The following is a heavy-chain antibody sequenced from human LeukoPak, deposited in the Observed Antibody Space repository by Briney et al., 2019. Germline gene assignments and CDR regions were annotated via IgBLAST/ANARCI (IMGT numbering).Heavy chain of an antibody. V-gene: IGHV1-18*01. Sequence: SSVKVSCKASGYTFSSYGISWLRQAPGQGLEWMGWISAYNGSTKYAQNLQGRVTMTRDTSISTAYMELSRLRSDDTAVYYCASGDYGDPPLNYWGQGTLVTVAS. CDR1: GYTFSSYG. CDR3: ASGDYGDPPLNY. CDR2: ISAYNGST. D-gene: IGHD4/OR15-4a*01. J-gene: IGHJ4*02.